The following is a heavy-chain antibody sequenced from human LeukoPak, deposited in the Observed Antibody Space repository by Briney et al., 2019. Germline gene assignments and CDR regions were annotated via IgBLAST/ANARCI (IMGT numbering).Heavy chain of an antibody. D-gene: IGHD3-10*01. CDR2: INHSGST. CDR3: ARGRHYGSGSVY. Sequence: PSETLSLTCAVYGGSFSGYYWSWIRQPPGKGLEWIGEINHSGSTNYNPSLKSRVTISVDTSKNQFYLKLSSVTAADTAVYYCARGRHYGSGSVYWGQGTLVTVSS. V-gene: IGHV4-34*01. CDR1: GGSFSGYY. J-gene: IGHJ4*02.